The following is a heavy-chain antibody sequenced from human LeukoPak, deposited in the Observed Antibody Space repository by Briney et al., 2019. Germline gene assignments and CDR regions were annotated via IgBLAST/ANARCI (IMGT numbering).Heavy chain of an antibody. CDR1: VRSISGDY. Sequence: PAETLSLTCTVSVRSISGDYWSWIRQPPGKGLEWIGYIYTSGTTNYNPSLKSRVTISVDTSKNQFSLMLSSVAAADTAVYYCARGQERATAHFDYWGQGTRVTVSS. J-gene: IGHJ4*02. CDR3: ARGQERATAHFDY. D-gene: IGHD1-26*01. V-gene: IGHV4-4*09. CDR2: IYTSGTT.